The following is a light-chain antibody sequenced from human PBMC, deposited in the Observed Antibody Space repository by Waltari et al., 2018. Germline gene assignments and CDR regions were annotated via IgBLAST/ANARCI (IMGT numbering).Light chain of an antibody. V-gene: IGLV1-44*01. Sequence: QSVLTQPPSASRTPARRVTLSCSGTLYNIRINTANWYQQFTGSAPKLLIFSTTQRPSGVPDRFSASKSGTSASLAINGLQAADEADYYCGAWDDGVKEWVFGGGTKLTVL. CDR3: GAWDDGVKEWV. J-gene: IGLJ3*02. CDR2: STT. CDR1: LYNIRINT.